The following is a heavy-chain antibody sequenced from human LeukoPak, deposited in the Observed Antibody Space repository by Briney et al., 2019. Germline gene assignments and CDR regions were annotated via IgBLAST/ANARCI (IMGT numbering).Heavy chain of an antibody. CDR1: GYSFTSYW. CDR3: ARHSYGAVIQTSGAFDI. J-gene: IGHJ3*02. D-gene: IGHD2-21*01. CDR2: IYPGDSDT. Sequence: GESLKISCKGSGYSFTSYWIGWVRHMPGKGLEWMGIIYPGDSDTRYSPSFQGQVTISADKSISTAYLQWSGLKASDTAMYYCARHSYGAVIQTSGAFDIWGQGTMVTVSS. V-gene: IGHV5-51*01.